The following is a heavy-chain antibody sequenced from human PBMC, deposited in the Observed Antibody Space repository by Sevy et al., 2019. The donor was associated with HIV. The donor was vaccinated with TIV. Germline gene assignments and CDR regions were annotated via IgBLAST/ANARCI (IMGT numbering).Heavy chain of an antibody. Sequence: SLRLSCAASGFTFSDHYMEWVRQAPGKGLEWVGRIRNKADSYTTEYAACVKGRFTISRDDSKNSLYLLMNSLKTEDTAVYYCATHAGIAAAGSVFDYWGQGTLVTVSS. CDR2: IRNKADSYTT. V-gene: IGHV3-72*01. CDR3: ATHAGIAAAGSVFDY. CDR1: GFTFSDHY. D-gene: IGHD6-13*01. J-gene: IGHJ4*02.